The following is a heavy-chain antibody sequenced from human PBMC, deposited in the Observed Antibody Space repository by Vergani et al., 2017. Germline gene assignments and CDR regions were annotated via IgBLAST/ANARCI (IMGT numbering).Heavy chain of an antibody. CDR2: IYYSGST. D-gene: IGHD6-19*01. Sequence: QLQLQESGPGLVKPSATLSLTCSVSGASIRSSNYYWGWIRQPPGKELECIASIYYSGSTYYNPSLKSRVTISVDTSKNQFSLKLSSVTAADTAVYFCARHSTVEWLVKLGWIDPWGQGILVTVSS. J-gene: IGHJ5*02. CDR3: ARHSTVEWLVKLGWIDP. CDR1: GASIRSSNYY. V-gene: IGHV4-39*01.